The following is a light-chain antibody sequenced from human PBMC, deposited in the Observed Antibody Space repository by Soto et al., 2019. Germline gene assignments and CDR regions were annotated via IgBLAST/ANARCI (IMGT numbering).Light chain of an antibody. CDR2: GAS. Sequence: EIVLTQSPGTLSLSPGERATLSCRASQSVSSSYLAWYQQKPGQTPRLPISGASTRATGIPVRFSGSGSGTEFTLTISSLQSEDFAVYYCQQYHNWPLITFGQGTRLEIK. V-gene: IGKV3-15*01. J-gene: IGKJ5*01. CDR1: QSVSSSY. CDR3: QQYHNWPLIT.